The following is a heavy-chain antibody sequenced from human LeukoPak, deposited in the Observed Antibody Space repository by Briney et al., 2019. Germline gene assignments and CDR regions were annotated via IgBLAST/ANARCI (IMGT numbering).Heavy chain of an antibody. D-gene: IGHD2-2*01. CDR2: IYHSGST. V-gene: IGHV4-4*02. J-gene: IGHJ4*02. CDR1: GGSISSSNW. CDR3: ARRYCSSTSCQTHFDY. Sequence: SETLSLTCAVSGGSISSSNWWSWVRQPPGKGLEWIGEIYHSGSTNYNPSLKSRVTISVDKSKNRFSLKLSSVTAADTAVYYCARRYCSSTSCQTHFDYWSQGTLVTVSS.